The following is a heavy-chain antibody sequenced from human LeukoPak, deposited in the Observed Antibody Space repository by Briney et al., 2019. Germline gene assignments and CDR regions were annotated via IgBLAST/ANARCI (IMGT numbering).Heavy chain of an antibody. D-gene: IGHD4-17*01. J-gene: IGHJ4*02. Sequence: SETLSLTCTVSGGSISSYYWSWIRQPPGKGLEWIGYIYYSGSTNYNPSLKSRVNISVDTSKNQFSLKLSSVTAADTAVYYCARDGEGRYGDPYFDYWGQGTLVTVSS. V-gene: IGHV4-59*01. CDR2: IYYSGST. CDR3: ARDGEGRYGDPYFDY. CDR1: GGSISSYY.